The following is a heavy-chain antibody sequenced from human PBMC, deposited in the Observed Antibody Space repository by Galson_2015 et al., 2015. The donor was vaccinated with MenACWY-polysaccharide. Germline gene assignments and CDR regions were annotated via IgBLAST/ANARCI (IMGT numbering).Heavy chain of an antibody. CDR2: IVVGSGNT. CDR1: GFTFTSSA. D-gene: IGHD4-23*01. CDR3: AAVRRVYDYGGTDFDY. J-gene: IGHJ4*02. Sequence: SVKVSCKASGFTFTSSAMQWVRQARGQRLEWIGWIVVGSGNTNYAQKFQERVTITRDMSTSTAYMELSSLRSEDTAVYYCAAVRRVYDYGGTDFDYWGQGTLVTVSS. V-gene: IGHV1-58*02.